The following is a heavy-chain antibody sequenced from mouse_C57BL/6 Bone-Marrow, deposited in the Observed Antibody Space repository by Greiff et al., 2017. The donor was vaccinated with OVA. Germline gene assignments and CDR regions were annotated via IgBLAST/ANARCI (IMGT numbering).Heavy chain of an antibody. Sequence: DVKLQESGPVLVKPGASVKMSCKASGYTFTDYYMNWVKQSHGKSLEWIGVINPYNGGTSYNQKFKGKATLTVDKSSSTAYMELNSLTSEDSAVYYCAPTAQVHFDYWGQGTTLTVSS. CDR3: APTAQVHFDY. CDR1: GYTFTDYY. J-gene: IGHJ2*01. V-gene: IGHV1-19*01. CDR2: INPYNGGT. D-gene: IGHD3-2*02.